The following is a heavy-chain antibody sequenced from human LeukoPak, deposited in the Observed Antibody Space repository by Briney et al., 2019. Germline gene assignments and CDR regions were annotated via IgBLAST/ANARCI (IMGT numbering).Heavy chain of an antibody. Sequence: GGSLRLSCTASGFTFSNYAMSWVRQAPGKGLEWVSTISGSDGSTYYADSVKGRFTISRDNSKNTLYLQMNSLRVEDTAIYYCAKGRGYCTGGSCCSDYWGQGTLVTVSS. CDR1: GFTFSNYA. CDR2: ISGSDGST. CDR3: AKGRGYCTGGSCCSDY. V-gene: IGHV3-23*01. D-gene: IGHD2-15*01. J-gene: IGHJ4*02.